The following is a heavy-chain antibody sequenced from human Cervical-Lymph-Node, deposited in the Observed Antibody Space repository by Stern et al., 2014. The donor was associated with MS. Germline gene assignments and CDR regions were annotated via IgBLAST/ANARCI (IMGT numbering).Heavy chain of an antibody. D-gene: IGHD1-1*01. J-gene: IGHJ4*02. CDR3: ARDTSSPERSDW. V-gene: IGHV3-53*01. CDR1: GFTVSRDY. CDR2: ITNVGST. Sequence: VQLVESGGGVVQPGGSLRLSCTASGFTVSRDYMTWVRHPPGKGLEWISLITNVGSTFYTDSVKGRFTIPRDDSKNTVYLHMTSLRAEDTAMYYCARDTSSPERSDWWGQGTLVTVSS.